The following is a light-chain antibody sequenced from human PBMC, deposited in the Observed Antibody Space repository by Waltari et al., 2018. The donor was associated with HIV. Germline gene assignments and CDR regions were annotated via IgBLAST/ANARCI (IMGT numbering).Light chain of an antibody. V-gene: IGLV2-14*01. CDR1: VVASGPEIY. J-gene: IGLJ1*01. Sequence: QSALAQPASVSGSPGQSITISCAGAVVASGPEIYVSWYQQHPGRAPRPIIYMLSRRPSGVSDRFSGSSSGMSATLTISGLQSDDEAHYYCSSYSTITSLFVFGTGTRVTVL. CDR3: SSYSTITSLFV. CDR2: MLS.